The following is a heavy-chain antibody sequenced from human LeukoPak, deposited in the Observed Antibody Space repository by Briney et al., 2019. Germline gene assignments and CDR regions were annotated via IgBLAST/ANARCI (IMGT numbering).Heavy chain of an antibody. CDR2: IYPGDSDT. V-gene: IGHV5-51*01. CDR3: ARRSTSLYYDFWSGSHAFDI. J-gene: IGHJ3*02. Sequence: GESLQISCKGSGYSFTSYWIGWVRQMPGKGLEWMGIIYPGDSDTRYSPSFQGQVTISADKSISTAYLQWSSLKASDTAMYYCARRSTSLYYDFWSGSHAFDIWGQGTMVTVSS. D-gene: IGHD3-3*01. CDR1: GYSFTSYW.